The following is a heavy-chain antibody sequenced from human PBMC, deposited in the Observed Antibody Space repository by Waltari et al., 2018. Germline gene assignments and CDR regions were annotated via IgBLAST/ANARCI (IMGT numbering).Heavy chain of an antibody. V-gene: IGHV5-51*01. CDR1: GYGFSSYW. CDR2: IYPGDSYT. Sequence: EVQLVQSRAEVKKPGESLRISCRGSGYGFSSYWIAWGRQMPGKGLEWMGTIYPGDSYTTYSPSFQGQVTISADKSLRTVYLQWSSLKASDTAVYYCARHIMTEEGSSFDWFDPWGQGTQVTVSS. CDR3: ARHIMTEEGSSFDWFDP. J-gene: IGHJ5*02. D-gene: IGHD3-16*01.